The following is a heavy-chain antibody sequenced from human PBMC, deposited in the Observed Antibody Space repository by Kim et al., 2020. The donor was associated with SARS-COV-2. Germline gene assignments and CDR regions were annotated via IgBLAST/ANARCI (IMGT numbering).Heavy chain of an antibody. CDR2: ISSSSSYI. D-gene: IGHD6-19*01. CDR3: ARENIAVAGTYYYYGMDV. V-gene: IGHV3-21*04. CDR1: GFTFSSYS. Sequence: GGSLRLSCAASGFTFSSYSMNWVRQAPGKGLEWVSSISSSSSYIYYADSVKGRFTISRDNAKNSLYLQMNSLRAEDTAVYYCARENIAVAGTYYYYGMDVWGQGTTVTVSS. J-gene: IGHJ6*02.